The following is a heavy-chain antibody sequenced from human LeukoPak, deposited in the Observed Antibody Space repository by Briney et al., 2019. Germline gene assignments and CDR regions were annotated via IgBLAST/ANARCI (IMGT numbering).Heavy chain of an antibody. J-gene: IGHJ4*02. CDR1: GYTFTGYY. V-gene: IGHV1-2*02. Sequence: ASVKVSCKASGYTFTGYYMHWVRQAPGQGPEWMGWINPNSGGTNYAQKFQGRVTMTRDTSISTAYMELSRLRSDDTAVYYCARTWVVPAASLDYWGQGTLVTVSS. CDR3: ARTWVVPAASLDY. CDR2: INPNSGGT. D-gene: IGHD2-2*01.